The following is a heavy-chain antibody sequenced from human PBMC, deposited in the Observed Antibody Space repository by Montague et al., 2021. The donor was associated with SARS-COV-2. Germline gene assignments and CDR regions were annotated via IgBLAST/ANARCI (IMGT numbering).Heavy chain of an antibody. J-gene: IGHJ4*02. D-gene: IGHD6-13*01. V-gene: IGHV6-1*01. Sequence: CAISGDSVASKTAAWRSIRQASARGPEWLGRTYYRSKRNYDYAVSVKSRMTISPDTSKNQFSLQLSSVTPEDRAVYYCARDPRYSLSWSFDYWGQGTLVTVSS. CDR3: ARDPRYSLSWSFDY. CDR2: TYYRSKRNY. CDR1: GDSVASKTAA.